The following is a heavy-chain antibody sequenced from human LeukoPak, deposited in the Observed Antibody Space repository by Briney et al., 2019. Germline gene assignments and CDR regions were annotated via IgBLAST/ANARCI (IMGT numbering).Heavy chain of an antibody. CDR1: GYTFTSHG. CDR2: ISAYNGNT. CDR3: AAGATTYYYYYYMDV. J-gene: IGHJ6*03. Sequence: ASVRFSCRPSGYTFTSHGISWVRQAPEQELEGMGWISAYNGNTNYAQKLQGRVTMTTDTSTSTAYMELRSLRSDDTAVYYCAAGATTYYYYYYMDVWGKGTTVTVSS. D-gene: IGHD1-26*01. V-gene: IGHV1-18*01.